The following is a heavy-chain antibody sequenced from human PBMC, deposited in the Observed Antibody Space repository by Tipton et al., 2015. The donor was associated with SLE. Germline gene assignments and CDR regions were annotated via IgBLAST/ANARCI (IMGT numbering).Heavy chain of an antibody. CDR3: ARAPTYYDFWSGYYSYWYFDL. CDR2: IYYSGST. Sequence: PGLVKPSETLSLTCTVSGGSISSYYWSWIRQPPGKGLEWIGYIYYSGSTNYNPSLKSRVTISVDTSKNQFSLKLSSVTAADTAVYYCARAPTYYDFWSGYYSYWYFDLWGRGTLVTVSS. J-gene: IGHJ2*01. CDR1: GGSISSYY. V-gene: IGHV4-59*01. D-gene: IGHD3-3*01.